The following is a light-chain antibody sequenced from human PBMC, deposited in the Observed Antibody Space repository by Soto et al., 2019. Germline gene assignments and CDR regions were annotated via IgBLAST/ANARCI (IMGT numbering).Light chain of an antibody. V-gene: IGKV1-5*01. CDR1: QSISDW. CDR2: DVS. J-gene: IGKJ4*01. Sequence: DIQMTQSPSTLSASVGDRVTITCRANQSISDWLAWYQQKPGKAPNLLIYDVSNLESGVPSRFSGSGSGTEFTLTISSLQPDDFATYYCQQYNSSPLTFGGGTKMEIK. CDR3: QQYNSSPLT.